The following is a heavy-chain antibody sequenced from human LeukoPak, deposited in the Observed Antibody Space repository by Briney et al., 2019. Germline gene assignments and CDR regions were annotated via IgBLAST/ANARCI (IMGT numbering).Heavy chain of an antibody. J-gene: IGHJ4*02. Sequence: SETLSLTCAVYGGSFSGYYWSWIRQPPGKGLEWIGEINHSGSTNYNPSLKSRVTISVDTSKNQFSLKLSSVTAADTAVYYCARGRIQLWNKFDYWGQGTLVTVSS. CDR2: INHSGST. CDR3: ARGRIQLWNKFDY. V-gene: IGHV4-34*01. CDR1: GGSFSGYY. D-gene: IGHD5-18*01.